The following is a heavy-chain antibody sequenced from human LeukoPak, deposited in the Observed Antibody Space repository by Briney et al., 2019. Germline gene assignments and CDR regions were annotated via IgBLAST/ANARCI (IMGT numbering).Heavy chain of an antibody. J-gene: IGHJ2*01. V-gene: IGHV4-4*07. D-gene: IGHD1-1*01. CDR2: IYSSVST. Sequence: PSETLSLTCTVSGGSINNYYWNWIRQPAGKGLEWIGRIYSSVSTTYNPSLKSRVTMSVDTSRNQFSLKLSSVTAADTAVYYCARRRTGPYWYFDLWGRGTLVTVSS. CDR3: ARRRTGPYWYFDL. CDR1: GGSINNYY.